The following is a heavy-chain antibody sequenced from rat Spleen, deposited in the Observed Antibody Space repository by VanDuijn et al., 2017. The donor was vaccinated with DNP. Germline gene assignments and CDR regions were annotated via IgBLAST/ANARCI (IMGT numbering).Heavy chain of an antibody. CDR1: GFSLTDYI. V-gene: IGHV2-6*01. J-gene: IGHJ2*01. D-gene: IGHD1-2*01. CDR2: MSSGGST. Sequence: QVQLKESGPGLVQPSQTLSLTCTVSGFSLTDYIIIWVRQPPGKGLEWIAAMSSGGSTHYNSALESRLSISRDTSKSQVFLEMSSLQTEDTAMYFCARWDSSPGDYWGQGVMVTVSS. CDR3: ARWDSSPGDY.